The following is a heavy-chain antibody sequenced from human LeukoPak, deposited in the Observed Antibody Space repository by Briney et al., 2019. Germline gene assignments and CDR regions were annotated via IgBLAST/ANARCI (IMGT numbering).Heavy chain of an antibody. J-gene: IGHJ4*02. CDR2: ISGSGGST. V-gene: IGHV3-23*01. CDR3: AKARSGWSPLDYFDY. Sequence: GGSLRLSYAASGFTFSSYAMSWVRQAPGKGLEWVSAISGSGGSTYYADSVKGRFTISRDNSKNTLYLQMNSLRAEDTAVYYCAKARSGWSPLDYFDYWGQGTLVTVSS. CDR1: GFTFSSYA. D-gene: IGHD6-19*01.